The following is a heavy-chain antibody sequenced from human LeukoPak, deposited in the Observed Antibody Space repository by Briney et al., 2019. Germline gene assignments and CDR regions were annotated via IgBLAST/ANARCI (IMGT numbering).Heavy chain of an antibody. CDR1: GGSISSDDYN. J-gene: IGHJ5*02. V-gene: IGHV4-30-4*01. CDR2: IYYSRST. D-gene: IGHD3-10*01. CDR3: ARVSEDMVRGVITNWFDP. Sequence: SETLSLTCTASGGSISSDDYNWSWIRQPPGKGLEWIGYIYYSRSTYYNPSLKSRVTKSVDTSKTQISLKLSSVTAAEGAVHYCARVSEDMVRGVITNWFDPWGQGTLVTVSS.